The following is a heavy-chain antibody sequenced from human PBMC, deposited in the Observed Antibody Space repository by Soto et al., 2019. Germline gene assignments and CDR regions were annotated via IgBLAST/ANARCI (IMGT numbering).Heavy chain of an antibody. Sequence: QVQLVQSGAEVKKPGASVKVSCEASGYTFIDYYMHWVRQAPGQGVEWMGRISPKSGGTNYAQKFQGRVTMTWDTSLNTAYMELSSLMTEDTAVYYCARPPGYISDWYYFALWGQGTLVTVSS. CDR1: GYTFIDYY. J-gene: IGHJ4*02. CDR2: ISPKSGGT. CDR3: ARPPGYISDWYYFAL. D-gene: IGHD6-19*01. V-gene: IGHV1-2*02.